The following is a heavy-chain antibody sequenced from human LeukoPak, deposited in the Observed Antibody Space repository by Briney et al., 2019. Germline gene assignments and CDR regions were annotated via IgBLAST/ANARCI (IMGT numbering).Heavy chain of an antibody. CDR1: GFSFSSYS. CDR2: ITKSGDM. Sequence: GGSLRLSCAASGFSFSSYSMNWVRQAPGEGLEWVSSITKSGDMFYADSVKGRFTISRDNAKNSLYLQMNSLRAEDTAMYYCARDPGEEDNWGQGTLVTVSS. CDR3: ARDPGEEDN. V-gene: IGHV3-21*01. J-gene: IGHJ4*02.